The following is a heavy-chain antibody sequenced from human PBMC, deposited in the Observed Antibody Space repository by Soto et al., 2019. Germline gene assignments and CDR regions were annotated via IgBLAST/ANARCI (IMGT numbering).Heavy chain of an antibody. J-gene: IGHJ5*02. CDR1: GGSITNYY. CDR3: ARGSFHPPAGNLGGLFDP. Sequence: PSETLSLTCAVSGGSITNYYWNWIRQPAGEGLEWIGRIFVSGNTTYNPSLQSRVTMSIDMSKSQFSLKLTPVTAADTAIYFCARGSFHPPAGNLGGLFDPWGQGILVTVSS. V-gene: IGHV4-4*07. CDR2: IFVSGNT. D-gene: IGHD3-10*01.